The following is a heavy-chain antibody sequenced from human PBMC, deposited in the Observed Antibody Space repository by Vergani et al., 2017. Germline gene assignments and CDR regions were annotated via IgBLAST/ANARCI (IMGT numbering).Heavy chain of an antibody. D-gene: IGHD1-26*01. CDR1: GFTFSSYA. V-gene: IGHV3-30-3*01. J-gene: IGHJ6*02. CDR3: ARDRVGAKGSYDYYYGMDV. Sequence: VQLLESGGGLVQPGGSLRLSCAASGFTFSSYAMHWVRQAPGKGLEWVAVISYAGSNKYYADSVKGRFTISRDNSKNTLYLQMNSLRAEDTAVYYCARDRVGAKGSYDYYYGMDVWGQGTTVTVSS. CDR2: ISYAGSNK.